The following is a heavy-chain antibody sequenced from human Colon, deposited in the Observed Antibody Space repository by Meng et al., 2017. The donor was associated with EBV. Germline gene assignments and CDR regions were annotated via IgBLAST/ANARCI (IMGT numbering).Heavy chain of an antibody. CDR1: GGSVSSGGYY. D-gene: IGHD6-19*01. Sequence: QLQLQESGPGLVKHSQTLPLTCPVSGGSVSSGGYYWTWIRQHPGKGLEWFGHIYYSGSTFYNPSLKRRVIISIDTSKNQFSLNLRSVTAADTAVYYCARVSSGWDYFDYWGQGTLVTVSS. CDR2: IYYSGST. CDR3: ARVSSGWDYFDY. J-gene: IGHJ4*02. V-gene: IGHV4-31*03.